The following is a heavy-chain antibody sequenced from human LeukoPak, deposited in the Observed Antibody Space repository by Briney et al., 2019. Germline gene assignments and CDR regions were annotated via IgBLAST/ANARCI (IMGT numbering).Heavy chain of an antibody. Sequence: SETLSLTCTVSGGSISSYYWSWIRQPPGKGLEWIGEINHSGSTNYNPSLKSRVTISVDTSKNQFSLKLSSVTAADTAVYYCARQCRYYGSGSYYNYYYYYMDVWGKGTTVTISS. D-gene: IGHD3-10*01. J-gene: IGHJ6*03. CDR1: GGSISSYY. V-gene: IGHV4-34*01. CDR3: ARQCRYYGSGSYYNYYYYYMDV. CDR2: INHSGST.